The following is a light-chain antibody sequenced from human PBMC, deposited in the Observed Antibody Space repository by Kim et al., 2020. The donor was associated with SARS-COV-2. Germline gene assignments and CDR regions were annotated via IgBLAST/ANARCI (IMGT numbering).Light chain of an antibody. CDR2: GNN. CDR3: TAWDGSLNGQV. Sequence: GQRVTISCSGSSSNIGGHTVNWYQQFPGTPPKLLSYGNNQRPSGVPDRFSGSKSGTSASLAISGLQSEDEADYYCTAWDGSLNGQVFGGGTQLTVL. J-gene: IGLJ3*02. CDR1: SSNIGGHT. V-gene: IGLV1-44*01.